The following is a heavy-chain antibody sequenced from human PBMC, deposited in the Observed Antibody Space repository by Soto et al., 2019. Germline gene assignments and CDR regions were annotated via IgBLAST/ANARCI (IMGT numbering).Heavy chain of an antibody. CDR3: ARGSGSSSWYKCWFDP. CDR2: INHSGST. CDR1: GGSFSGYY. V-gene: IGHV4-34*01. D-gene: IGHD6-13*01. J-gene: IGHJ5*01. Sequence: SVTLSLTCAVYGGSFSGYYWSWIRQPPGKGLEWIGEINHSGSTNYNPSLKSRVTISVDTSKNQFSLKLSSVTAADTAVYYCARGSGSSSWYKCWFDPWGQGTLVTVSS.